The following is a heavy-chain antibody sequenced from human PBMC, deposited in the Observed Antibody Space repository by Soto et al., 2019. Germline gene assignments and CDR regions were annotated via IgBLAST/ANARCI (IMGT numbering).Heavy chain of an antibody. CDR1: GYTFSHYA. CDR2: INAGNTNT. V-gene: IGHV1-3*05. J-gene: IGHJ4*02. Sequence: QVQLVQSGAEQKKPGASVKVSCKASGYTFSHYAMHWVRQAPGQRLEWMGWINAGNTNTKYSQKFQGRVTFTRDTSASTAYMELSSLTSEDTAVYYCARPAQYPNTWYSFEYWGQGTLVTVSS. D-gene: IGHD6-13*01. CDR3: ARPAQYPNTWYSFEY.